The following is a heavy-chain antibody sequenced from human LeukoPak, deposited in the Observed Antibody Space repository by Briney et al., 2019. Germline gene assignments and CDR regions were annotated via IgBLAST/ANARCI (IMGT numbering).Heavy chain of an antibody. V-gene: IGHV1-3*01. CDR3: AREPLAAAGTFFDY. J-gene: IGHJ4*02. D-gene: IGHD6-13*01. CDR2: INAGNGNT. CDR1: GYTFTSYA. Sequence: GASVKVSCKASGYTFTSYAMHWVRQAPGQRLEWMGWINAGNGNTKYSQKFQGRVTITRDTSASTAYMELSSLRSEDTAVYYCAREPLAAAGTFFDYWGQGTLVTVSS.